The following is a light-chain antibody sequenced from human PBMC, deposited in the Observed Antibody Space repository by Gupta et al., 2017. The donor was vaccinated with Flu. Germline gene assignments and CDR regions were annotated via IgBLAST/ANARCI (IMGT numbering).Light chain of an antibody. CDR1: QTVSSNY. J-gene: IGKJ2*01. CDR2: DAS. CDR3: QQYAVSPPFT. Sequence: DIVLPQSPATLSWSPGERATLSCGASQTVSSNYLAWYQQKPGLAPRLIIYDASTRATGIPDRFSGSGSATDFTLTISGLEPEDFAVYYCQQYAVSPPFTFGQGTRLDIK. V-gene: IGKV3D-20*01.